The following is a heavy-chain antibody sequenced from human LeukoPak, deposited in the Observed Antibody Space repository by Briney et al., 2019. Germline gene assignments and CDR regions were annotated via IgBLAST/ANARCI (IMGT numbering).Heavy chain of an antibody. CDR3: AKDGDIVVVPAAIGWGDY. Sequence: GGSLRLSCAASGFTFSSYAMSWVRQAPGKGLEWVSAISGSGGSTYYADSVKGRFTISRDNSKNTLYLQMNSLRAEDTAVYYCAKDGDIVVVPAAIGWGDYWGQRTLVTVSS. V-gene: IGHV3-23*01. CDR1: GFTFSSYA. J-gene: IGHJ4*02. CDR2: ISGSGGST. D-gene: IGHD2-2*01.